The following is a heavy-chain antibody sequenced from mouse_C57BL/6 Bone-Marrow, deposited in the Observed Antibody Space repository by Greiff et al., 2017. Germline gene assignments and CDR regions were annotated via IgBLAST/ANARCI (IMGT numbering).Heavy chain of an antibody. D-gene: IGHD1-1*01. CDR2: IDPSDSYT. CDR1: GYTFTSYW. V-gene: IGHV1-69*01. CDR3: ARRGGSTVVAHFDV. J-gene: IGHJ1*03. Sequence: QVQLQQPGAELVMPGASVKLSCKASGYTFTSYWMHWVKQRPGQGLEWIGEIDPSDSYTNYNQKFQGKSTLTVDKSSSTAYMQLSSLTSEDSAVYYCARRGGSTVVAHFDVWGTGTTVTVSS.